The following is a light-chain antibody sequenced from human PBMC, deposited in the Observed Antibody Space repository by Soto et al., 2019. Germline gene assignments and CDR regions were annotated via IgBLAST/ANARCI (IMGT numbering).Light chain of an antibody. J-gene: IGKJ3*01. V-gene: IGKV1-27*01. CDR2: GAS. Sequence: DIQMTQSPSSLSASVGDRVTMACRASQGISNFLAWYQQKPGKVPSVLIYGASTLRSGVPSRFSGSGSGTDFTLTISSLQPEDVATYYCPKYNSAPFTFGPGTKVDIK. CDR3: PKYNSAPFT. CDR1: QGISNF.